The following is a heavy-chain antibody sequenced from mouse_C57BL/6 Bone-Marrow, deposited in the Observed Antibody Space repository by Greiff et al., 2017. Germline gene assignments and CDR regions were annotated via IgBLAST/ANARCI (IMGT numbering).Heavy chain of an antibody. Sequence: EVKLMESGPGLVKPSQSLSLTCSVTGYSITSGYYWNWIRQFPGNKLEWMGYISYDGSNNYNPSLKNRISITRDTSKNQFFLKLNSVTTEDTATYYCARERGGLDYWGQGTTLTVSS. V-gene: IGHV3-6*01. CDR3: ARERGGLDY. CDR2: ISYDGSN. CDR1: GYSITSGYY. J-gene: IGHJ2*01.